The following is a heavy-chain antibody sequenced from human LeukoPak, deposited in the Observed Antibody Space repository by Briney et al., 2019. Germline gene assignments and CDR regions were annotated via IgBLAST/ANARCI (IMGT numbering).Heavy chain of an antibody. V-gene: IGHV3-48*03. CDR2: ISSSGSSI. J-gene: IGHJ6*03. D-gene: IGHD3-16*01. Sequence: GGSLRLSCAASGFTFSSYEMNWVRQAQGKWLEWVSYISSSGSSIYYADSVKGRFTISRDNAKNSLYMQMNSLRAEDTAVYHCARVRGGPMDVWGKGTTVTVSS. CDR1: GFTFSSYE. CDR3: ARVRGGPMDV.